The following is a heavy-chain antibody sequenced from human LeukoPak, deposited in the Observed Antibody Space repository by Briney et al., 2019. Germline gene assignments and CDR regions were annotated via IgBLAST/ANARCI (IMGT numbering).Heavy chain of an antibody. Sequence: GGSLRLSCAASGFTFSSYGMHWVRQAPGKGLEWVAFIRYDGSNKYYADSVKGRFTISRDNSKNTLYLQMNSLRAEDTAVYYCAKDHLGYSSSWYLGYWGQGTLVTVSS. CDR3: AKDHLGYSSSWYLGY. V-gene: IGHV3-30*02. D-gene: IGHD6-13*01. J-gene: IGHJ4*02. CDR1: GFTFSSYG. CDR2: IRYDGSNK.